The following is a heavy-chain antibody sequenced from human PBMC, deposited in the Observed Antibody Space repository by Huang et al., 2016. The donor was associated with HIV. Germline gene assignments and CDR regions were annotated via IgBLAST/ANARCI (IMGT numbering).Heavy chain of an antibody. V-gene: IGHV1-3*01. CDR3: ARGWLQLWYLAD. Sequence: QVQLVQSGPEVKSPGASVKVTCKASGYTFTNFAVLWVRQAPGQRPEWLGWINAVTGDTNYSQNFQGRVTISRDTSTSTAYLELSSLSSEDTAIYFCARGWLQLWYLADWGQGSLVTVSS. CDR2: INAVTGDT. J-gene: IGHJ4*02. CDR1: GYTFTNFA. D-gene: IGHD5-12*01.